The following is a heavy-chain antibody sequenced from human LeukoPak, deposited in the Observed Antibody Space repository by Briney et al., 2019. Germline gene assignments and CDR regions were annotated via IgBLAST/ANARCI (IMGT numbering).Heavy chain of an antibody. CDR2: INPSGGST. CDR1: GYTFTSYY. D-gene: IGHD2-2*01. V-gene: IGHV1-46*01. J-gene: IGHJ5*02. CDR3: AGGYCSSTSCYYNWFDP. Sequence: ASVKVSCKASGYTFTSYYMHWVRQAPGQGLEWMGIINPSGGSTSYAQKFQGRVTMTRDTSTSTVYMELSSLRSEDTAVYYCAGGYCSSTSCYYNWFDPWGQGTLVTVSS.